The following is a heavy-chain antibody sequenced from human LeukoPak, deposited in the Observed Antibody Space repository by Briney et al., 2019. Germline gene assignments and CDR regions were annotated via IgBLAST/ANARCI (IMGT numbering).Heavy chain of an antibody. V-gene: IGHV3-48*01. CDR3: ARASNYVFDY. D-gene: IGHD1-7*01. CDR1: GFTFSTYS. J-gene: IGHJ4*02. CDR2: ISDRSSTI. Sequence: GGSLRLSCAASGFTFSTYSMGWVRQAPGKGLEWVSYISDRSSTIYYPDSVKGRFTISRDNAKNSLYLRMDSLRAEDTAVYYCARASNYVFDYWGQGTLVTVSS.